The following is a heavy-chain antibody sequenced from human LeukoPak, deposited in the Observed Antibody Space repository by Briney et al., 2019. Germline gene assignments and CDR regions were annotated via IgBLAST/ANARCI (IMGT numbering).Heavy chain of an antibody. CDR1: GFTFSNYA. Sequence: PGGSLRLSCAASGFTFSNYAMSWVRQAPGKGLEWVSALSGSGGSTYYPDSVKGRFTISRDNSKNTLYLQMNSLRAEDTAMYYCARYGVGRGWYYAFDIWGQGTMVTVSS. J-gene: IGHJ3*02. CDR2: LSGSGGST. D-gene: IGHD6-19*01. CDR3: ARYGVGRGWYYAFDI. V-gene: IGHV3-23*01.